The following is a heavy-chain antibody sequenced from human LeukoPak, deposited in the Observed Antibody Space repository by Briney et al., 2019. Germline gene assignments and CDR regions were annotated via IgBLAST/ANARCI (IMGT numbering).Heavy chain of an antibody. CDR1: GGSISSYY. D-gene: IGHD3-22*01. CDR3: ASTNYYDSSGYPNLYFDY. Sequence: PETLSLTCTVSGGSISSYYWSWIRQPPGKGLEWIGYIYYSGSTNYNPSLKSRVTISVDTSKNQFSLKLSSVTAADTAVYYCASTNYYDSSGYPNLYFDYWGQGTLVTVSS. J-gene: IGHJ4*02. CDR2: IYYSGST. V-gene: IGHV4-59*08.